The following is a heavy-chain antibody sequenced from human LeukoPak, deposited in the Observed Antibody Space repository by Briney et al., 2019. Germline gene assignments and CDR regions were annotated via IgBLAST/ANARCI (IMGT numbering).Heavy chain of an antibody. CDR2: ISDGGSTT. J-gene: IGHJ4*02. Sequence: GGSLRLSCAASGFTFSSYWMHWVRQAPGKGLVWVSRISDGGSTTTYADSVKGRFTISRDNAKNTLYLQMNGLRAEDTAVYYCARDSGESYSDWGQGTLVTVSS. D-gene: IGHD1-26*01. V-gene: IGHV3-74*01. CDR1: GFTFSSYW. CDR3: ARDSGESYSD.